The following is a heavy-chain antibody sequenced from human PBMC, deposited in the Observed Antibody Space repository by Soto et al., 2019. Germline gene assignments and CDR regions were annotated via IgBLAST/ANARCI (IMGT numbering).Heavy chain of an antibody. D-gene: IGHD3-10*01. CDR3: ARGVTMVRGVIHTPYFDY. J-gene: IGHJ4*02. Sequence: QVQLQESGPGLVKPSQTLSLTCTVSGGSISSGGYYWSWIRQHPGQGLEWIGYIYYSGSTYYNPSLKSRVTISVDTSKNQCSLKLSSVTAADTAVYYCARGVTMVRGVIHTPYFDYWGQGTLVTVSS. CDR2: IYYSGST. V-gene: IGHV4-31*03. CDR1: GGSISSGGYY.